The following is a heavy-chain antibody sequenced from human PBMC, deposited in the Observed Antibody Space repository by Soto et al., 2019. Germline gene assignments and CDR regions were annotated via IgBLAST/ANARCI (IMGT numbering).Heavy chain of an antibody. J-gene: IGHJ4*02. CDR2: ISYDGSNK. Sequence: SGGGVVQPGRSLRLSCAASGFTFSSYGMHWVRQAPGKGLEWVAVISYDGSNKYYADSVKGRFTISRDNSKNTLYLQMNSLRAEDTAVYYCAKPYYDFWSGYSYYFDYWGQGTLVTVSS. V-gene: IGHV3-30*18. D-gene: IGHD3-3*01. CDR1: GFTFSSYG. CDR3: AKPYYDFWSGYSYYFDY.